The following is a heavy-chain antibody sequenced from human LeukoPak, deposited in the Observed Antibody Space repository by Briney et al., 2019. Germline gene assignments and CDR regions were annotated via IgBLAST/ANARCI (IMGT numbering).Heavy chain of an antibody. CDR1: GGTFSSYA. D-gene: IGHD1-1*01. J-gene: IGHJ4*02. Sequence: ASVKVSCKASGGTFSSYAISWVRQAPGQGLEWMGGIIPIFGTANYAQKFQGRVTITTDESTSTAYMELRSLRSDDTAVYYCAREGSLEPTDYWGQGTLVTVSS. CDR2: IIPIFGTA. V-gene: IGHV1-69*05. CDR3: AREGSLEPTDY.